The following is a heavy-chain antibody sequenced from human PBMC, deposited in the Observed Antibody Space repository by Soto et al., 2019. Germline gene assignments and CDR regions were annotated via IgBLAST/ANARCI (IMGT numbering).Heavy chain of an antibody. V-gene: IGHV3-9*01. J-gene: IGHJ4*02. CDR3: VKYTSPAYDDHIEFFDY. CDR2: ISGKGGTM. Sequence: EVQLVESGGTWVQPGRSLRLSCAASGFTFNEHAMHWVRQAPGKGLEWVSGISGKGGTMGYADSVKGRFTISRDNAKNSLSLQMNSLRAEDTAVYFCVKYTSPAYDDHIEFFDYWGQATLVTVSS. CDR1: GFTFNEHA. D-gene: IGHD4-17*01.